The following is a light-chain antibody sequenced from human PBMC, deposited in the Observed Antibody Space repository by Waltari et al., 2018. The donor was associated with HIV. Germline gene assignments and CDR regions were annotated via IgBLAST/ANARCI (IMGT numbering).Light chain of an antibody. CDR3: CSYAGSSTLV. J-gene: IGLJ3*02. V-gene: IGLV2-23*02. CDR1: SSDIGAYHL. Sequence: QSALTQPASVSGSPGQSITISCTGPSSDIGAYHLVSWYQQHPGNAPKLIIYEVTKRPSGVSNRFSASKSGNTASLTISGLQAEDEAHYHCCSYAGSSTLVFGGGTNVIVL. CDR2: EVT.